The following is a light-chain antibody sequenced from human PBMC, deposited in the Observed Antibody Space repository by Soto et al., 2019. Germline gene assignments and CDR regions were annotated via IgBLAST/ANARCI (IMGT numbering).Light chain of an antibody. CDR3: CSYTGSYTWV. J-gene: IGLJ3*02. CDR2: DVN. CDR1: TSDVGGYKY. V-gene: IGLV2-11*01. Sequence: QSALTQPRSVSGSPGQSVTISCTGTTSDVGGYKYVSWYQQHPAKAPKLMIFDVNKRPSGVPDRFSGSKSGNTASLTISGLQTEDEADYYCCSYTGSYTWVFGGGTKLTVL.